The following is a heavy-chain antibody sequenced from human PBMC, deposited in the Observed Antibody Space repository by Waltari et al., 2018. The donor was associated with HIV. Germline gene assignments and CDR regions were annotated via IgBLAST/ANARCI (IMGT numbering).Heavy chain of an antibody. D-gene: IGHD2-8*01. V-gene: IGHV4-34*01. CDR3: ARRAQMAYLDS. Sequence: QVHLQQWGAGLLKPSETLSLTCAVSGGSLGGYYWTWVRQAPGMGLEWIGEIAQSRNTNYNPSLKSRVTMSVNTSKNQFSLKLSTVTSSGTAVYFCARRAQMAYLDSWGPGTLVTVSS. CDR2: IAQSRNT. CDR1: GGSLGGYY. J-gene: IGHJ4*02.